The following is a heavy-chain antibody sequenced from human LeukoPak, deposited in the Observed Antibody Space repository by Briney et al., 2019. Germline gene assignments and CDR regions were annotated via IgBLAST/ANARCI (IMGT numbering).Heavy chain of an antibody. CDR3: ARRRGYDHFDY. CDR2: LYYSGST. CDR1: GGSISSSSYY. Sequence: SETLSLICTVSGGSISSSSYYWAWIRQPPGKGLEWIGNLYYSGSTYYNPSLKSRLTISVDTSKNQFSLKLSSVTAADTAVYCCARRRGYDHFDYWGRGTLVTVSS. J-gene: IGHJ4*02. V-gene: IGHV4-39*01. D-gene: IGHD5-12*01.